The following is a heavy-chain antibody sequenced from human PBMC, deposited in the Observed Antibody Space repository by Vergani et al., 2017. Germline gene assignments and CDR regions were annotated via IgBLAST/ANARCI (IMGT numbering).Heavy chain of an antibody. Sequence: QVTLRESGPALVKPTQTLTLTCTFSGFSLSTSGMCVSWIRQPPGKALEWLALIDWDDDKYYSTSLKTRLTISNDTSKNQVVLTMTNMDPVDTATYYCARTGYYGSGSRTFDYWGQGTLVTVSS. D-gene: IGHD3-10*01. V-gene: IGHV2-70*01. CDR1: GFSLSTSGMC. CDR3: ARTGYYGSGSRTFDY. J-gene: IGHJ4*02. CDR2: IDWDDDK.